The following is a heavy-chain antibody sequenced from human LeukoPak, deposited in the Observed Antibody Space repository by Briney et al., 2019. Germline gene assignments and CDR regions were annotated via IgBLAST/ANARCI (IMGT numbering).Heavy chain of an antibody. CDR1: GYSISSGYF. J-gene: IGHJ4*02. D-gene: IGHD7-27*01. CDR3: TREVWGSTFPDY. V-gene: IGHV4-38-2*02. CDR2: THHSGAT. Sequence: NPSETLSLTCSVSGYSISSGYFWGWIRQPPGKRPEWIATTHHSGATYYNPSLKSRVTLSVDMSKNQVSLKLTSVPAADTAVYYCTREVWGSTFPDYWGQGTLVTVSS.